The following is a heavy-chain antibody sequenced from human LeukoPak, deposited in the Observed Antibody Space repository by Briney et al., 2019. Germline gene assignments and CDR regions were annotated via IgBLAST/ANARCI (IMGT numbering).Heavy chain of an antibody. Sequence: SVKVSCKASGGTFSSYAISWVRQAPGQGLEWMGRIIPILGIANYAQKFQGRVTITADKSTSTAYMELSSLRSEDTAVYYCARSIVVVVAATPYYYYGMDVWGQGTTVTVSS. D-gene: IGHD2-15*01. CDR2: IIPILGIA. CDR3: ARSIVVVVAATPYYYYGMDV. CDR1: GGTFSSYA. V-gene: IGHV1-69*04. J-gene: IGHJ6*02.